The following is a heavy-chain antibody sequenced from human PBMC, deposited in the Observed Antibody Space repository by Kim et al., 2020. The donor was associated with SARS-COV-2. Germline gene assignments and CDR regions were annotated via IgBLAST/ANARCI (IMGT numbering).Heavy chain of an antibody. D-gene: IGHD3-22*01. CDR3: ARVPRDSSGYYH. Sequence: SYADSVKGRFTISRDNAKNTLYLQMNSLRAEDTAVYYCARVPRDSSGYYHWGQGTLVTVSS. J-gene: IGHJ5*02. V-gene: IGHV3-74*01.